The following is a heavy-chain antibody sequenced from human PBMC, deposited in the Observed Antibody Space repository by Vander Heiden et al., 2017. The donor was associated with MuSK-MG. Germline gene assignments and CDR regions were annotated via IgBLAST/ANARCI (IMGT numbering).Heavy chain of an antibody. Sequence: VQLVESGGGLVQPGGSLSISCVASVFTFSTYWMGWVRQAPEKGLEWVANLKYDGSENYYVDSVKGRFTISRDNAKTSLYLQMNSLRAEDTAVYFCARVVSWGWFDPWGQGTLVTVSS. V-gene: IGHV3-7*01. J-gene: IGHJ5*02. CDR3: ARVVSWGWFDP. D-gene: IGHD3-16*01. CDR1: VFTFSTYW. CDR2: LKYDGSEN.